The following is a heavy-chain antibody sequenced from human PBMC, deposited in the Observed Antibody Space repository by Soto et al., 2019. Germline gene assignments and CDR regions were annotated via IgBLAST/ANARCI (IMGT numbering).Heavy chain of an antibody. Sequence: SETLSLTCTVSGGSISSGGYYWSWIRQHPGKGLEWIGYIYYSGSTYYNPSLKSRVTISVDTSKNQFSLKLSSVTAADTAVYYCARDKGGYVGWFAPWGQGTLVTVSS. D-gene: IGHD5-12*01. CDR1: GGSISSGGYY. J-gene: IGHJ5*02. CDR3: ARDKGGYVGWFAP. V-gene: IGHV4-31*03. CDR2: IYYSGST.